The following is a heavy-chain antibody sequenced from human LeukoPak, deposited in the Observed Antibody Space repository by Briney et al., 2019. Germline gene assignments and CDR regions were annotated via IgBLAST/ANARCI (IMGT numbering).Heavy chain of an antibody. CDR2: IKQDGSEK. D-gene: IGHD3-10*01. V-gene: IGHV3-7*01. CDR1: GFTFSSYW. J-gene: IGHJ6*03. CDR3: AREAGLSYYYYYMDV. Sequence: GGSLRLSCAASGFTFSSYWMSWVRQAPGKGLEWVANIKQDGSEKYYVDSVKGRFTISRDNAKNSLYLQMNSLRAEDTAVYYCAREAGLSYYYYYMDVWGKGTTVTISS.